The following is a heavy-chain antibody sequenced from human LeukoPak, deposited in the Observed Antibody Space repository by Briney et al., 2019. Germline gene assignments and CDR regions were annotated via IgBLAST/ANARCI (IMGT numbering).Heavy chain of an antibody. Sequence: ASVKVSCKVSGYPLTELSMHWVRQAPGKRLEWMGGLDPEDGETIYAQKFQGRVTMTEDTSTDTSYMELSSLRSEDTAVYYCATAGRITGFAVPPYDFHYWGQGTLVTVSS. CDR1: GYPLTELS. D-gene: IGHD3-3*01. CDR3: ATAGRITGFAVPPYDFHY. J-gene: IGHJ4*02. CDR2: LDPEDGET. V-gene: IGHV1-24*01.